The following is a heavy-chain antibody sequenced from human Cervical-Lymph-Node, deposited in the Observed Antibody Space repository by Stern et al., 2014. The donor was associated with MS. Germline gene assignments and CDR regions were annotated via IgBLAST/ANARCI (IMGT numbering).Heavy chain of an antibody. J-gene: IGHJ6*02. CDR2: ISYDESKK. D-gene: IGHD6-19*01. V-gene: IGHV3-30*18. CDR1: GFTFSSYG. CDR3: AKDAVDGTSYYYNGMDV. Sequence: QVQLVQSGGGVVQPGGSLRLSCVASGFTFSSYGMHWVRQAPGKGLEWVAVISYDESKKYYADSVQGRVTISRDKSKRTLNLQMNALRAEDTALYYWAKDAVDGTSYYYNGMDVWGQGTTVIVSS.